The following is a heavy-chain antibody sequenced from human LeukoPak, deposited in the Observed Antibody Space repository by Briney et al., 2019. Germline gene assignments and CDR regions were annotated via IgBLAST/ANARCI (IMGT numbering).Heavy chain of an antibody. J-gene: IGHJ4*02. Sequence: GGSLRLSCVASGFSFGTFSSYWMSWVRQAPGTGLEWVANINQDGSEKYYVDSVKGRFTISRDNAKRSLYLQMYSLRAEDTAVYYCARNVDPITICGVAYCDSWGQGTLVTVSS. CDR1: GFSFGTFSSYW. CDR3: ARNVDPITICGVAYCDS. CDR2: INQDGSEK. D-gene: IGHD3-3*01. V-gene: IGHV3-7*01.